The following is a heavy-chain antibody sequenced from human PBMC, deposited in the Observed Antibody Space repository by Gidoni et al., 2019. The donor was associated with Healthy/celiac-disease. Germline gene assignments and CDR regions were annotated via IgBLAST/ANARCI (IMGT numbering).Heavy chain of an antibody. CDR3: ASGGVRGTFDY. D-gene: IGHD3-10*01. J-gene: IGHJ4*02. CDR2: ISGSGGST. V-gene: IGHV3-23*04. CDR1: GFTFSRYA. Sequence: EVQLVESGGGLVQPGGSLRLSCAASGFTFSRYAMGWVRQAPGKGREWVSAISGSGGSTYYADSVKGRFTISRDNSKNTLYLQMNSLRAEDTAVYDCASGGVRGTFDYWGQGTLVTVSS.